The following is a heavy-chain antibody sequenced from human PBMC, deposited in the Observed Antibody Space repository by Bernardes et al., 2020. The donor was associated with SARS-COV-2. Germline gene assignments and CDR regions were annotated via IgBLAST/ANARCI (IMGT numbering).Heavy chain of an antibody. CDR3: AKDSKPDGAWNFDY. Sequence: GGCLRLGCAASGFTFGIYSMAWLRLSPGKGPECVSGIIGSAEFLFYADSVKGRFTISRDNSNNILYLQMNSLRAEDTAIYCCAKDSKPDGAWNFDYWGQGTRVTVSS. CDR2: IIGSAEFL. J-gene: IGHJ4*02. V-gene: IGHV3-23*01. D-gene: IGHD2-21*01. CDR1: GFTFGIYS.